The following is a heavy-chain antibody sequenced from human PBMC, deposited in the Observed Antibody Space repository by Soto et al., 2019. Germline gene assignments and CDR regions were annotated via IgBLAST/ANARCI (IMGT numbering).Heavy chain of an antibody. CDR2: IYSGGST. CDR3: ARGSFRREYYYGLDV. CDR1: GFTVSSFH. J-gene: IGHJ6*02. V-gene: IGHV3-53*02. Sequence: EVQLVETGGGLIQPGGSLRLSCAASGFTVSSFHMSWVRQAPGKGLEWVSVIYSGGSTNYADSVKVRFTISRDNSKNTLYLQMNSLRAEDTAVYYCARGSFRREYYYGLDVWGQGNTVTVS.